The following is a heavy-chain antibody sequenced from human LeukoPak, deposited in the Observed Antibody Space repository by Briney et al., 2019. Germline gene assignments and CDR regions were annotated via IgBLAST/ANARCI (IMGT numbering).Heavy chain of an antibody. J-gene: IGHJ3*01. CDR3: ARGDDYYDSSGYLLDGFDF. CDR1: GYTFTGYY. D-gene: IGHD3-22*01. CDR2: INPNSGGT. Sequence: GASVKVSCKASGYTFTGYYIHWVRQAPGQGLEWMGWINPNSGGTKYSQKFQGRVTVTRDTSINTVYMELSGLRSDDTAVYYCARGDDYYDSSGYLLDGFDFWGQGTMVTVSS. V-gene: IGHV1-2*02.